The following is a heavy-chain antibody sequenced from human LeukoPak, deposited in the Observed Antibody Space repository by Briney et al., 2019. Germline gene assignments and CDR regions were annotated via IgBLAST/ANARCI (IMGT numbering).Heavy chain of an antibody. J-gene: IGHJ2*01. CDR1: GFTFSSYS. D-gene: IGHD1-26*01. V-gene: IGHV3-21*01. CDR2: ISSSSSYI. Sequence: PGGSLRLSCAASGFTFSSYSMNWVRQAPGKGLEWVSSISSSSSYIYYADSVKGRFTISRDNAKNSLYLQMNSLRAEDTAVYYCPRDPYRGVRLELWGPGTLVTVSS. CDR3: PRDPYRGVRLEL.